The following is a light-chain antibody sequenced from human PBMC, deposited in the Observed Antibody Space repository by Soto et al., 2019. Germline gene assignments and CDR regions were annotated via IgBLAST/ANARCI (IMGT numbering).Light chain of an antibody. CDR3: QQYYSYPLT. J-gene: IGKJ4*01. CDR2: AAS. Sequence: IQMTQSPSSVSASVGDRVTITCRASQGISSCLAWYQQKPGTAPKLLIYAASTLQSGVPSRFSGSGSGTDFTLTISCLQSEDFATYYCQQYYSYPLTFGGGTRWIS. CDR1: QGISSC. V-gene: IGKV1-8*01.